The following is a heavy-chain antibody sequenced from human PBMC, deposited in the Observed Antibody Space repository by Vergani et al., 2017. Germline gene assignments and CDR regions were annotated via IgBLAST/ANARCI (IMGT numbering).Heavy chain of an antibody. V-gene: IGHV3-48*03. J-gene: IGHJ6*02. Sequence: EVQLVESGGGLVQPGGSLRLSCAASGFTFSSYEMNWVRQAPGKGLEWVSYISSSGSTIYYADSVKGRFTISRDNAKNSLYLQMNSLRAEDTAVYYCARESGGSGSYYGYYGMDVWGQGTTVTVSS. CDR3: ARESGGSGSYYGYYGMDV. CDR1: GFTFSSYE. CDR2: ISSSGSTI. D-gene: IGHD3-10*01.